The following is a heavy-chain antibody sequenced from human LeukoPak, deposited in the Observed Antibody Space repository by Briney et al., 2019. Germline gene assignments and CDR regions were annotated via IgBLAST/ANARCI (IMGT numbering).Heavy chain of an antibody. CDR1: GFTFSSYE. D-gene: IGHD3-3*01. V-gene: IGHV3-48*03. CDR3: ARAVYDFWSGYDY. CDR2: ISSSGSTI. J-gene: IGHJ4*02. Sequence: GGPLRLSCAASGFTFSSYEMNWVRQAPGKGLEWVSYISSSGSTIYYADSVKGRFTISRDNAKNSLYLQMNSLRAEDTAVYYCARAVYDFWSGYDYWGQGTLVTVSS.